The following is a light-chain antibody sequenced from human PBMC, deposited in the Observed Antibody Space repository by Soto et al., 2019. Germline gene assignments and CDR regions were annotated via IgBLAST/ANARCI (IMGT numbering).Light chain of an antibody. V-gene: IGKV1-9*01. CDR1: QGISRD. Sequence: DIQLTQSPSFLSASVGDRVTITCRASQGISRDLTWLRQKPGEAPKLLIYTASTLHTGVPSRFSGSGSGTEFTLTINSLQPEDFATYSCLQLNSFPPTFGQGTKVECK. CDR2: TAS. CDR3: LQLNSFPPT. J-gene: IGKJ1*01.